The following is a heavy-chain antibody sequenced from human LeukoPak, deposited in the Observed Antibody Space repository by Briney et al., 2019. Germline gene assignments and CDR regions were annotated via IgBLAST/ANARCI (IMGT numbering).Heavy chain of an antibody. J-gene: IGHJ4*02. CDR2: IKYHGSDE. Sequence: GGSLRLSCAASGFTFSDYWMSWVRQAPGKGLEWVANIKYHGSDEHYVDSVRGRFTISRDNAKNSLFLQMNCLRAEDTAVYYCARIGGSGTYWDYWGQGTLVTVSS. CDR1: GFTFSDYW. D-gene: IGHD3-10*01. V-gene: IGHV3-7*01. CDR3: ARIGGSGTYWDY.